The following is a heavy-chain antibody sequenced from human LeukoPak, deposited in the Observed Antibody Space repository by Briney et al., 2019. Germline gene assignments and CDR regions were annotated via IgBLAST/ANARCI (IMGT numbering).Heavy chain of an antibody. D-gene: IGHD4-23*01. CDR3: ARQGDGGRAFDY. CDR1: GGSISSSSYY. J-gene: IGHJ4*02. CDR2: IYYSGST. V-gene: IGHV4-39*01. Sequence: SETLSLTCTASGGSISSSSYYWGWIRQPPGKGLEWIGTIYYSGSTYYNPSLKSRVSISVDTSKNQFSLRLTSVTATDTAVYYCARQGDGGRAFDYWGQGVLVTVSS.